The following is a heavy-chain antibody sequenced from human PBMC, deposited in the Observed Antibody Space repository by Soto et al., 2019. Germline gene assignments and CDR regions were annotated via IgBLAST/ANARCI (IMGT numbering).Heavy chain of an antibody. CDR3: ASVTAGIPY. Sequence: SETLSLTCTVSGGSISSYYWSWIRQPPGKGLEWIGYIYYSGSTNYNPSLKSRVTISVDTSKNQFSLKLSSVTAADTAVYYCASVTAGIPYWGQGTLVTVSS. CDR1: GGSISSYY. D-gene: IGHD2-2*01. V-gene: IGHV4-59*01. J-gene: IGHJ4*02. CDR2: IYYSGST.